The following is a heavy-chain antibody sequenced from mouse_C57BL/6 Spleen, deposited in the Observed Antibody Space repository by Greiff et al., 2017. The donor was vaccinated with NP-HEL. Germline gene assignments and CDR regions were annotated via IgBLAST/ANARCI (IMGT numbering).Heavy chain of an antibody. J-gene: IGHJ3*01. CDR2: IYPGSGNT. CDR1: GYTFTDYY. D-gene: IGHD1-1*01. CDR3: ARWGYYGSSYVFAY. Sequence: QVQLKESGAELVRPGASVKLSCKASGYTFTDYYINWVKQRPGQGLEWIARIYPGSGNTYYNEKFKGKATLTAEKSSSTAYMQLSSLTSEDSAVYFCARWGYYGSSYVFAYWGQGTLVTVSA. V-gene: IGHV1-76*01.